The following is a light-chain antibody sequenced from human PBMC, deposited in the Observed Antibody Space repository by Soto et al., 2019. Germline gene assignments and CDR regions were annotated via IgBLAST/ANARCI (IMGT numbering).Light chain of an antibody. CDR2: DAS. J-gene: IGKJ1*01. CDR1: QSISSW. V-gene: IGKV1-5*01. Sequence: DIKLTHSPSTLSAYVGERVPITCRASQSISSWLAWYQQKPGKAPKLLIYDASSLESGVPSRFSGSGSGTEFTLTISSLQPDDFATYYCQQYNSYSTFGQGTKVDI. CDR3: QQYNSYST.